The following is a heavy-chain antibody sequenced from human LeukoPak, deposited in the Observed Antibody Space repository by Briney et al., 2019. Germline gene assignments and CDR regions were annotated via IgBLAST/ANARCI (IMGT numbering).Heavy chain of an antibody. CDR1: GFTFSSYA. CDR3: ASRKTGGAFDI. D-gene: IGHD1-1*01. J-gene: IGHJ3*02. CDR2: ISYDGSNK. V-gene: IGHV3-30-3*01. Sequence: PGRSLRLSCAASGFTFSSYAMHWVRQAPGKGLEWVAVISYDGSNKYYADSVRGRFTISRDNSKNTLYLQMNSLRAEDTAVYYCASRKTGGAFDIWGQGTMVTVSS.